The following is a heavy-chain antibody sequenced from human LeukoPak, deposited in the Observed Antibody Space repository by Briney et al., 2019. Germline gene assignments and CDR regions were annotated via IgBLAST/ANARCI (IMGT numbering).Heavy chain of an antibody. D-gene: IGHD2-15*01. V-gene: IGHV3-66*01. J-gene: IGHJ4*02. Sequence: PGESLRLSCAASGFSVSSDYMSWVRQAPGKGLEWVSGIYSGGRTNYADSVKGRFNISRDNSKNTLHLQMNSLRPEDTAIYYCAREGFCNGGSCYGGLGYWGQGTLVTVSS. CDR2: IYSGGRT. CDR3: AREGFCNGGSCYGGLGY. CDR1: GFSVSSDY.